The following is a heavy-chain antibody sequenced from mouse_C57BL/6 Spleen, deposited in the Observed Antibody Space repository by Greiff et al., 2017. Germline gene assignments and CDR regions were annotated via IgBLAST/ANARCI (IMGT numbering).Heavy chain of an antibody. D-gene: IGHD1-1*01. CDR3: ARYYGSSYYYAMDY. CDR1: GFTFSDYG. CDR2: ISSGSSTI. V-gene: IGHV5-17*01. Sequence: EVKLVESGGGLVKPGGSLKLSCAASGFTFSDYGMHWVRQAPEKGLEWVAYISSGSSTIYYADPVKGRFTISSDNAKNTLFLQMSSLRAEDTTMYYFARYYGSSYYYAMDYWGQGTSVTVSS. J-gene: IGHJ4*01.